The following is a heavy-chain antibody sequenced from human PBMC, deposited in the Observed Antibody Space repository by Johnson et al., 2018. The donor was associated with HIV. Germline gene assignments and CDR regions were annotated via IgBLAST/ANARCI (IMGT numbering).Heavy chain of an antibody. J-gene: IGHJ3*02. CDR1: GFTFDDYG. D-gene: IGHD3-22*01. CDR2: ISSSGSTI. CDR3: AKDNYYYDSSGYYPDAFDI. Sequence: VQLVESGGGLVQPGRSLRLSCAASGFTFDDYGMSWVRQAPGKGLEWVSYISSSGSTIYYADSVKGRFNIPKDNSKNTRYLQRNSLRTEDTAVYYCAKDNYYYDSSGYYPDAFDIWGQGTMVTVSS. V-gene: IGHV3-11*01.